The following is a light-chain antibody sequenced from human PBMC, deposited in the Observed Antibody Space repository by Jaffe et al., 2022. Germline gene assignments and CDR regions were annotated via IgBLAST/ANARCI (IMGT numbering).Light chain of an antibody. CDR3: GTWDSSLSAVV. Sequence: HSVLTQPPSVSAAPGQKVTISCSGSSSNIGNNYVSWYQQLPATAPKLLIYENNKRPSGIPDRFSGSKSGTSATLDITGLQTGDEADYYCGTWDSSLSAVVFGGGTKLTVL. CDR1: SSNIGNNY. J-gene: IGLJ2*01. V-gene: IGLV1-51*02. CDR2: ENN.